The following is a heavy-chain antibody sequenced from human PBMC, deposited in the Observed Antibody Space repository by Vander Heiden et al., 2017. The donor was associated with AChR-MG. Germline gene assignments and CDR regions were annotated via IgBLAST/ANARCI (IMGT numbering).Heavy chain of an antibody. Sequence: EVQLLESGGGLVQPGGSLRLSCAASGFTFSGYAMSWVRQAPGKGLEWVSAISGSGGSTYYADSVKGRFTISRDNSKNTLYLQMNSLRAEDTAVYYCAKVGDSSGYYYYFDYWGQGTLVTVSS. CDR1: GFTFSGYA. CDR3: AKVGDSSGYYYYFDY. V-gene: IGHV3-23*01. J-gene: IGHJ4*02. CDR2: ISGSGGST. D-gene: IGHD3-22*01.